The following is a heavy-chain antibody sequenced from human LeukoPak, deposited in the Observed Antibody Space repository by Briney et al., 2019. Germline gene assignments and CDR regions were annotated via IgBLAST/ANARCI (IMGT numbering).Heavy chain of an antibody. CDR1: GFTFSNYN. CDR3: ARVRSRGDWFDY. Sequence: SGGPLRLSCAASGFTFSNYNMLWVRETPGKGLEGLFYITSGGSAVHYADSVKDRFTFSRDNAKNSLYLQMNSLRVEDTGIYYCARVRSRGDWFDYWGQGTRVTVSS. V-gene: IGHV3-48*01. D-gene: IGHD5-24*01. CDR2: ITSGGSAV. J-gene: IGHJ5*01.